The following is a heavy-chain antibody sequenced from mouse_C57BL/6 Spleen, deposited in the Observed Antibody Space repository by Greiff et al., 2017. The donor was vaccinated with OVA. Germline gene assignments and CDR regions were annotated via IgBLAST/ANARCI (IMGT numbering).Heavy chain of an antibody. CDR3: ARDGGSSYYWYFDV. V-gene: IGHV5-16*01. Sequence: EVQVVESAGGLVQPGSSMKLSCTASGFTFSDYYMAWVRQVPEKGLEWVANINYDGSSTYYLDSLKSRFIISRDNAKNILYLQMSSLKSEDTATYYCARDGGSSYYWYFDVWGTGTTVTVSS. J-gene: IGHJ1*03. CDR1: GFTFSDYY. D-gene: IGHD1-1*01. CDR2: INYDGSST.